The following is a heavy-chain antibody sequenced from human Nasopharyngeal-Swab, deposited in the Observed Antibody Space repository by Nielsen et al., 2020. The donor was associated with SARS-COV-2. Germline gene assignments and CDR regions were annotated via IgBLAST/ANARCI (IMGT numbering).Heavy chain of an antibody. V-gene: IGHV3-21*01. CDR3: ASERSSRLGEGTFDY. CDR2: ISSSSSYI. J-gene: IGHJ4*02. Sequence: GESLKISCAASGFTFSSYSMNWVRQAPGKGLEWVSSISSSSSYIYYADSVKGRFTISRDNAENSLYLQMNSLRAEDTAVYYCASERSSRLGEGTFDYWGQGTLVTVSS. CDR1: GFTFSSYS. D-gene: IGHD3-16*01.